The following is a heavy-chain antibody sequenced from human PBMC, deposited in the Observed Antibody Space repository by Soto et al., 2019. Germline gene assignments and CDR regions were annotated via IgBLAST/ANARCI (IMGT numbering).Heavy chain of an antibody. Sequence: QLQESGLGLVQPSQTLSLTCAVSGDSISSRGSSWAWIRQPPGKGLEWIGYIYHSGSTFYNPSLRSRVTISVDRSKNQFSLKVNSVTAADTAMYYCASAGGKRIGESPNWFDPWGQRTLVTVSS. D-gene: IGHD3-10*01. CDR1: GDSISSRGSS. V-gene: IGHV4-30-2*01. J-gene: IGHJ5*02. CDR3: ASAGGKRIGESPNWFDP. CDR2: IYHSGST.